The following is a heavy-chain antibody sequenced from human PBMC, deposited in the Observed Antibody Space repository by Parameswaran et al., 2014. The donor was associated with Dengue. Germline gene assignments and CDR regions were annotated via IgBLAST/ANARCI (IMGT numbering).Heavy chain of an antibody. CDR3: ARVRSTRFRSPPYNWFDP. Sequence: AGGSLRLSCAVYGGSFSGYYWSWIRQPPGKGLEWIGEINHSGSTNYNPSLKSRVTISVDTSKNQFSLKLSSVTAADTAVYYCARVRSTRFRSPPYNWFDPGAREPWSPSPQ. J-gene: IGHJ5*02. CDR2: INHSGST. CDR1: GGSFSGYY. V-gene: IGHV4-34*01. D-gene: IGHD5/OR15-5a*01.